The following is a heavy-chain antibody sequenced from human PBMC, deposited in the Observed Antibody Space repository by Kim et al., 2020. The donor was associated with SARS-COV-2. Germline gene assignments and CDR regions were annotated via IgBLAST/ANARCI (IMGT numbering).Heavy chain of an antibody. D-gene: IGHD6-6*01. CDR3: ATVQSSSIPH. J-gene: IGHJ4*02. Sequence: GGSLRLSCAASGLTFTDFYMSWIRQAPEKGLELVSYISETSSVIYYADSVRGRFTISRDNAKNSLYLQMNSLRAEDTAIYYCATVQSSSIPHWGQGTLVTVSS. CDR2: ISETSSVI. V-gene: IGHV3-11*01. CDR1: GLTFTDFY.